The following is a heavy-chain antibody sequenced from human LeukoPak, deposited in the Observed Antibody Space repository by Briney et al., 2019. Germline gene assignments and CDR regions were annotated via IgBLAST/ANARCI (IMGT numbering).Heavy chain of an antibody. D-gene: IGHD3-3*01. CDR3: AKDGNFGPKHVNWFDP. CDR2: ISGSGGST. Sequence: GSLRLSCAASGFTFSSYWMSWVRQAPGKGLEWVSAISGSGGSTYYADSVKGRFTISRDNSKNTLYLQMNSLRAEDTAVYYCAKDGNFGPKHVNWFDPWGQGTLVTVSS. V-gene: IGHV3-23*01. J-gene: IGHJ5*02. CDR1: GFTFSSYW.